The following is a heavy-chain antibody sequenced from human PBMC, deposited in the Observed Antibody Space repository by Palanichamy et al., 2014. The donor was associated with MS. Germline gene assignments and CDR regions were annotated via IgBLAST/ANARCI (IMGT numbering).Heavy chain of an antibody. V-gene: IGHV4-59*01. CDR1: GDSMNSYY. J-gene: IGHJ4*02. D-gene: IGHD3-16*01. CDR2: ISYKGST. CDR3: AXGLSYFDY. Sequence: QVQLQESGPGLVKPSETLSLTCTVSGDSMNSYYWSWVRQSPGKGLEWIGYISYKGSTDSDSSLKSRVTISVDTSKNQFSLKLRTVTAADTAIYYCAXGLSYFDYWGQGALITVSS.